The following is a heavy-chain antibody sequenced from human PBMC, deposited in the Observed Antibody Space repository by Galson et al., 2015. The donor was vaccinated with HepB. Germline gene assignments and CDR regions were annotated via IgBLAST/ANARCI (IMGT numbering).Heavy chain of an antibody. CDR2: IYLGGRT. J-gene: IGHJ4*02. CDR1: GGSISSANW. CDR3: ARHMSVPGTRGFDS. Sequence: LSLTCVVSGGSISSANWWSWVRQPPGKGLEWIGEIYLGGRTHYNPSLNSRVTMSIDTSNNQFSLMLTSVTAADTAMYYCARHMSVPGTRGFDSWGQGTLVTVSS. D-gene: IGHD1-1*01. V-gene: IGHV4-4*02.